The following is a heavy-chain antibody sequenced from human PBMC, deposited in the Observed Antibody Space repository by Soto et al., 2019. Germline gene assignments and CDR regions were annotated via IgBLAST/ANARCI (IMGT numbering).Heavy chain of an antibody. J-gene: IGHJ6*02. CDR3: AKDQLVSAFYYYYGMDV. V-gene: IGHV3-30*18. CDR1: GFTFSSYG. CDR2: ISYDGSNK. D-gene: IGHD6-6*01. Sequence: GGSLRLSCAASGFTFSSYGMHWVRQAPGKGLEWVAVISYDGSNKYYADSVKGRFTISRDNSKNTLYLQMNSLRAEDTAVYYCAKDQLVSAFYYYYGMDVWGQGTTVTVSS.